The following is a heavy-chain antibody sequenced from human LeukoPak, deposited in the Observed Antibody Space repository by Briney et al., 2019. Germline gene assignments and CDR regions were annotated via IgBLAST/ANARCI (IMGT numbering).Heavy chain of an antibody. D-gene: IGHD4-17*01. Sequence: PGGSLRLSCAASGFTFSSYGMHWVRQAPGKGLEWVAVVSYDGRNKYYAESIKGRFTISRDNSENTLYLQMNSLRAEDTAVYYCAKGKGNDYGDRYYFDYWGQGTLVTVSS. CDR3: AKGKGNDYGDRYYFDY. J-gene: IGHJ4*02. V-gene: IGHV3-30*18. CDR2: VSYDGRNK. CDR1: GFTFSSYG.